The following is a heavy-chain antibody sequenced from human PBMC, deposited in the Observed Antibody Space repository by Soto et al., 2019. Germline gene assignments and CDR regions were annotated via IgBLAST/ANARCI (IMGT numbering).Heavy chain of an antibody. V-gene: IGHV3-48*02. Sequence: EVQLVESGGGLVQPGGSLRLSCAASGFTFSSYSMNWVRQAPGKGLEWVSYISSSSSTIYYADSVKGRFTISRDNAKNSLYLQMNSLRDEDTAVYYCASDSYSGSYSKTRVYYYYGMDVWGQGTTVTVSS. J-gene: IGHJ6*02. CDR1: GFTFSSYS. CDR3: ASDSYSGSYSKTRVYYYYGMDV. CDR2: ISSSSSTI. D-gene: IGHD1-26*01.